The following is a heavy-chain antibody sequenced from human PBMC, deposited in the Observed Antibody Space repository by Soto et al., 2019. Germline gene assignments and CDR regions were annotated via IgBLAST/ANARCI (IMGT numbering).Heavy chain of an antibody. D-gene: IGHD3-22*01. CDR2: ISAYNGNT. V-gene: IGHV1-18*01. J-gene: IGHJ6*02. Sequence: VQLVQSGGEVKKPGASVKVSCKASGYTFTTYDLSWVRQAPGQGLEWMGWISAYNGNTNYAQNLQGRVTMTTDTSTSTAYMELRTLRSDDTAVYYCATVIGYYYHMDVWGQGTTVTVSS. CDR1: GYTFTTYD. CDR3: ATVIGYYYHMDV.